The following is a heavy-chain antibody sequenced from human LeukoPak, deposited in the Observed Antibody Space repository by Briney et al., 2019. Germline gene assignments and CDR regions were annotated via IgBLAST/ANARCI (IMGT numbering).Heavy chain of an antibody. D-gene: IGHD3-10*01. J-gene: IGHJ4*02. CDR2: ISSSSSTI. CDR3: ATLNPGNYYGSGRPFDY. Sequence: GGSLRLSCAASGFTFSSYSMNWVRQAPGKGLEWVSYISSSSSTIYYADSVKGRFTISRDNSKNTLYLQMNSLRAEDTAVYYCATLNPGNYYGSGRPFDYWGQGTLVTVSS. V-gene: IGHV3-48*01. CDR1: GFTFSSYS.